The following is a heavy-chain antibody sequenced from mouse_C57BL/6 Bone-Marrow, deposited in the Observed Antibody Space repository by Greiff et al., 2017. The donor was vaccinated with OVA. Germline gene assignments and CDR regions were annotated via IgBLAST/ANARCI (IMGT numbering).Heavy chain of an antibody. V-gene: IGHV1-82*01. CDR3: ARSTGTGWYFDV. J-gene: IGHJ1*03. CDR1: GYAFSSSW. D-gene: IGHD4-1*02. CDR2: IYPGAGDT. Sequence: QVQLKESGPELVKPGASVKISCKASGYAFSSSWMNWVKQRPGKGLEWIGRIYPGAGDTNYNGKFKGKATLTADKSSSTAYMQLSSLTSEDSAVYFGARSTGTGWYFDVWGTGTTVTVSS.